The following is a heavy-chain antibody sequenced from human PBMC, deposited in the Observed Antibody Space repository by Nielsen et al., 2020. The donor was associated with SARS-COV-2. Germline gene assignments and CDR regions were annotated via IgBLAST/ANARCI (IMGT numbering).Heavy chain of an antibody. V-gene: IGHV1-69*13. CDR1: GGIFSSYA. CDR2: IIPIFDTA. Sequence: SVKVSCKASGGIFSSYAVSWVRQAPGQGLEWLGGIIPIFDTANYAQRFQGRVTITADEPTSTAYMELNSLRSEDTAVYYCASSHFNDTRGNLPWDRNYYYYMEVWGKGTTVTVSS. CDR3: ASSHFNDTRGNLPWDRNYYYYMEV. J-gene: IGHJ6*03. D-gene: IGHD3-22*01.